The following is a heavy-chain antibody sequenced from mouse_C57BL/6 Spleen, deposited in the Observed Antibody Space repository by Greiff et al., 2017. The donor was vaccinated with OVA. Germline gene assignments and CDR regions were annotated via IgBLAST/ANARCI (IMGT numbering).Heavy chain of an antibody. J-gene: IGHJ2*01. V-gene: IGHV1-64*01. CDR3: ARDYTTVVAHYFDY. D-gene: IGHD1-1*01. CDR1: GYTFTSYW. Sequence: VQLQQPGAELVKPGASVKLSCKASGYTFTSYWMHWVKQRPGQGLEWIGMIHPNSGSTNYNEKFKSKATLTVDKSSSTAYMQLSSLTSEDSAVYYCARDYTTVVAHYFDYWGQGTTLTVSS. CDR2: IHPNSGST.